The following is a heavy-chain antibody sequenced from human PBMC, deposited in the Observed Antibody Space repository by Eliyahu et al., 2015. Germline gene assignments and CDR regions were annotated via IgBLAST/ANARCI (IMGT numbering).Heavy chain of an antibody. D-gene: IGHD1-1*01. CDR3: AKDRDWKSKTHWFSP. CDR2: INPDSGDT. Sequence: QMPLVQSGAEVKKXGASVXVXCKXSGYTFDXHYMHWVRQAPGQGLEWVGWINPDSGDTNYAQRFQGRVTLTSDTSTETVYMELSSLRVDDTALYYCAKDRDWKSKTHWFSPWGQGTLVTVSS. V-gene: IGHV1-2*02. J-gene: IGHJ5*02. CDR1: GYTFDXHY.